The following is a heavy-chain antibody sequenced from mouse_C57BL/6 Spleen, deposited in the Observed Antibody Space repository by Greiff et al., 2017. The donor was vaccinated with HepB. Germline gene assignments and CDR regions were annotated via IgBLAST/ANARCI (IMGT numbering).Heavy chain of an antibody. J-gene: IGHJ1*03. Sequence: VKLVESGPGLVQPSQSLSITCTVSGFSLTSYGVHWVRQSPGKGLEWLGVIWSGGSTDYNAAFISRLSISKDNSKSQVFFKMNSLQADDTAIYYCARNNDGYYERYFDVWGTGTTVTVSS. CDR3: ARNNDGYYERYFDV. D-gene: IGHD2-3*01. CDR2: IWSGGST. V-gene: IGHV2-2*01. CDR1: GFSLTSYG.